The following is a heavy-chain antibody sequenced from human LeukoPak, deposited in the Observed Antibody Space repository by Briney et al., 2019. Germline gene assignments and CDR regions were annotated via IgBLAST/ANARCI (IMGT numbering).Heavy chain of an antibody. CDR2: IYSGGST. Sequence: GGSLRLSCAASGFTVSSNYMSWVRQAPGKGLEWVSVIYSGGSTYYADSVKGRFTISRHNSKNTLYLQMNSLRAEDTAVYYCARAGCSGGSCYHYYYYGMDVWGQGTTVTVSS. CDR1: GFTVSSNY. V-gene: IGHV3-53*04. D-gene: IGHD2-15*01. J-gene: IGHJ6*02. CDR3: ARAGCSGGSCYHYYYYGMDV.